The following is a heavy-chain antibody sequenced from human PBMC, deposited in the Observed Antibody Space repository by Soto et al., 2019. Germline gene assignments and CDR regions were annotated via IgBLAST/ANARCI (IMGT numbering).Heavy chain of an antibody. Sequence: SETLSLTCTVSGGSISSGGYYWSWIRQHPGKGLEWIGYIYYSGSTYYNPSLKSRVTISVDTSKNQFSLKLSSVTAADTAVYYCAREGKFRLRYDSNWFDPWGQGTLVTVSS. J-gene: IGHJ5*02. V-gene: IGHV4-31*03. D-gene: IGHD5-12*01. CDR2: IYYSGST. CDR1: GGSISSGGYY. CDR3: AREGKFRLRYDSNWFDP.